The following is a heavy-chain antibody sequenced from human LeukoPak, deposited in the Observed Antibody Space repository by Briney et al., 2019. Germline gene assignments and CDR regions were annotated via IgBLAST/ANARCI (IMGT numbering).Heavy chain of an antibody. Sequence: ASVKVSCKASGYTFTRYYMHWVRQAPGQGLEWMGLINPNSGGTNYAQKFQGRVTMTTDTSTNTAYMEVRRLRSDDTAVYYCARDYYENRTYAFLVGVFDPWGQGTLVTVSS. CDR1: GYTFTRYY. J-gene: IGHJ5*02. CDR3: ARDYYENRTYAFLVGVFDP. D-gene: IGHD3-22*01. CDR2: INPNSGGT. V-gene: IGHV1-2*02.